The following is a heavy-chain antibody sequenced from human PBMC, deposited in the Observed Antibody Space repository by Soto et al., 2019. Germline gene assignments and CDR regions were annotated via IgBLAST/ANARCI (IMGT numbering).Heavy chain of an antibody. V-gene: IGHV4-59*01. CDR2: IYSSGTT. CDR1: GGSISSYD. CDR3: ARDHSSGWVNWFDP. J-gene: IGHJ5*02. Sequence: SETLSLTCTVSGGSISSYDWSWIRQAPGKKLEWIGYIYSSGTTNYNPSLKSRVTMSRDTSKNQSSLKLSSVTTADTAVYYCARDHSSGWVNWFDPWGQGTLVTVSS. D-gene: IGHD3-22*01.